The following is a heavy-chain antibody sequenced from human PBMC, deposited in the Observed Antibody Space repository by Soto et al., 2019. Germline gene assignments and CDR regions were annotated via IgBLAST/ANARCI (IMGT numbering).Heavy chain of an antibody. CDR2: ISGSGGST. D-gene: IGHD3-10*01. V-gene: IGHV3-23*01. Sequence: GGSLRLSCAASGFTFSSYAMSWVRQAPGKGLEWVSAISGSGGSTYYADSVKGRFTISRDNSKNTLYLQMNSPRAEDTAVYYCAKAPVLLWFGELLSYYFDYWGQGTLVTVSS. CDR1: GFTFSSYA. J-gene: IGHJ4*02. CDR3: AKAPVLLWFGELLSYYFDY.